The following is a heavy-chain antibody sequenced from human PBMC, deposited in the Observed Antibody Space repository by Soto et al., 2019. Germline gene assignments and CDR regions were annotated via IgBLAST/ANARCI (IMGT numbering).Heavy chain of an antibody. J-gene: IGHJ4*02. CDR1: GFTFSDYA. D-gene: IGHD6-13*01. V-gene: IGHV3-33*01. CDR2: IWFDGATK. CDR3: GRGGFSTNWRFDY. Sequence: QVQLVESGGGVVQPWRSLRLSCAASGFTFSDYAMHWVRQAPGKGLEWVASIWFDGATKYYADSVKGRFTISRDNSKNTVYLQMNSLRAEDSALYHCGRGGFSTNWRFDYWGQGTLVAVSS.